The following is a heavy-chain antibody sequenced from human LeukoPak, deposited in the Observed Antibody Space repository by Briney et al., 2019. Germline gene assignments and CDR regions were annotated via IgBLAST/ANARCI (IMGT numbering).Heavy chain of an antibody. J-gene: IGHJ2*01. CDR3: ANPWGSGWYFDL. CDR2: ITSGGDGT. Sequence: PGGSLRLSCAASGFTFSNFAMAWVRQAPGQGLEWVSLITSGGDGTYYAASVKGRFTISRDNSKNTLYLQMNNLRAEDTAVYYCANPWGSGWYFDLWGRATLVTVSS. D-gene: IGHD7-27*01. CDR1: GFTFSNFA. V-gene: IGHV3-23*01.